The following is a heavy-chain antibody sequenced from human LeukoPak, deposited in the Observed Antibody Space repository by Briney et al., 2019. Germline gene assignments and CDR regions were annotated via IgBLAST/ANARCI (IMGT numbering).Heavy chain of an antibody. CDR1: GFTFSRYW. CDR2: IKEDGSEK. D-gene: IGHD3-10*01. V-gene: IGHV3-7*03. J-gene: IGHJ5*02. CDR3: ARAPRFRLVGVPKGPFDP. Sequence: PGGSLRLSCAASGFTFSRYWMSWVRQAPGKGLEWVAMIKEDGSEKYYVDSVNGRFTISRDNAKNSLYLQMNSLRAEDTAVYYCARAPRFRLVGVPKGPFDPWGQGTLVTVSS.